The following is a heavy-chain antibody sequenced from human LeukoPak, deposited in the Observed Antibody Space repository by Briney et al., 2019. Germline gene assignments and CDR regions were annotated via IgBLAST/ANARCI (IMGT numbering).Heavy chain of an antibody. V-gene: IGHV4-34*01. CDR1: GGSFSGYY. J-gene: IGHJ6*02. CDR2: INHSGST. CDR3: ARSPYGMDV. Sequence: SETLSLTCAVYGGSFSGYYWSWIRQPPGKGLEWIGEINHSGSTNYNPTLKSRVTISVDTSKNQFSLELSSVTAADTAVYYCARSPYGMDVWGQGTTVTVSS.